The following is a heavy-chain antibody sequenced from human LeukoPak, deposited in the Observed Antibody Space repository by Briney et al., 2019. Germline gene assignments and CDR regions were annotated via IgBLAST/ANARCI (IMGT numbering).Heavy chain of an antibody. J-gene: IGHJ4*02. D-gene: IGHD5-18*01. Sequence: SETLSLTCTVSGGFISGSGHYWTWTRQHPGEGLEWLGFIHPGGSIYYNPSLSGRLIISADTSKNQMSLKLSSVTAADTAVYYCATGGDTAKGGDSWGQGTLVTVSS. V-gene: IGHV4-31*03. CDR1: GGFISGSGHY. CDR2: IHPGGSI. CDR3: ATGGDTAKGGDS.